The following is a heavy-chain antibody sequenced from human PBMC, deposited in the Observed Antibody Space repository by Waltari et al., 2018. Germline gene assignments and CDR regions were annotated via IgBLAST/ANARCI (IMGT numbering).Heavy chain of an antibody. Sequence: QVQLQESGPGLVKPSETLSLTCAVSGYSISSGYSWGWIRQPPGKGLEWIGSIYHSGSTYYNPSLKSRVTISVDTSKNQFSLKLSSVTAADTAVYYCAYYCSGGSCYYRWGQGTLVTVSS. D-gene: IGHD2-15*01. CDR2: IYHSGST. V-gene: IGHV4-38-2*01. CDR3: AYYCSGGSCYYR. CDR1: GYSISSGYS. J-gene: IGHJ5*02.